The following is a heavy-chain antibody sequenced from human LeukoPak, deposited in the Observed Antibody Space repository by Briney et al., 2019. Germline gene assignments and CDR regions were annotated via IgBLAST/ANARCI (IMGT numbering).Heavy chain of an antibody. CDR3: ARPYYYGLGSSYFQH. Sequence: GESLKISCKGSGYSFTSYWIGWVRQMPGKGLEWMGIIYPGDSDTKYSPSFQGQVTISADKSISTAYLQWSSLKASDTAMYYCARPYYYGLGSSYFQHWGQGTLVTVSS. J-gene: IGHJ1*01. CDR2: IYPGDSDT. D-gene: IGHD3-10*01. CDR1: GYSFTSYW. V-gene: IGHV5-51*01.